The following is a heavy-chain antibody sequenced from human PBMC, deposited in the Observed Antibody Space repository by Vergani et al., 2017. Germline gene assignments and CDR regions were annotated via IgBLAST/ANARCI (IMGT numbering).Heavy chain of an antibody. V-gene: IGHV3-23*01. CDR2: ISGSGGNT. D-gene: IGHD3-9*01. J-gene: IGHJ4*02. CDR1: GFTFSSYA. Sequence: EVQLLESGGNLIQPGGSLRLSCGASGFTFSSYAMTWVRLAPGKGLQWVSAISGSGGNTYYADSVKGRFTISRDNSKNTLYLQMNSLRAEDTAVYYCATMTSDYDILTGYVADYWGQGTLVTVSS. CDR3: ATMTSDYDILTGYVADY.